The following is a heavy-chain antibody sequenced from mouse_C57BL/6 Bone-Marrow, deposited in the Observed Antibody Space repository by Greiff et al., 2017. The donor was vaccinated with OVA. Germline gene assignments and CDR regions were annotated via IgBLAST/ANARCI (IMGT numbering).Heavy chain of an antibody. CDR1: GFTFSDYY. Sequence: EVHLVESGGGLVQPGGSLKLSCAASGFTFSDYYMYWVRQTPEKRLEWVAYISNGGGSTYYPDTVKGRFTISRDNAKNTLYLQMSRLKSEDTAMYYCAREAYWGQGTLVTVSA. CDR3: AREAY. CDR2: ISNGGGST. V-gene: IGHV5-12*01. J-gene: IGHJ3*01.